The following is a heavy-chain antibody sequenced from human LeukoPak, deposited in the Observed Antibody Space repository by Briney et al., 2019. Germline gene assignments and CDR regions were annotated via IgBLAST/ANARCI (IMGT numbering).Heavy chain of an antibody. CDR2: ISYDGSNK. CDR1: GFTFSSYG. D-gene: IGHD3-10*01. J-gene: IGHJ4*02. CDR3: ARVRIDYYGSGSHDY. V-gene: IGHV3-30*19. Sequence: GGSLRLSCAASGFTFSSYGMHWVRQAPGKGLEWVAVISYDGSNKYYADSVKGRFTISRDNSKNTLYLQMNSLRAEDTAVYYCARVRIDYYGSGSHDYWGQGTLVTVSS.